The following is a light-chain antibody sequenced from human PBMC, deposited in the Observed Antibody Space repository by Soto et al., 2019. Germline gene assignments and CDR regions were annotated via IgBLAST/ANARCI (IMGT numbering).Light chain of an antibody. J-gene: IGLJ1*01. CDR1: SSDVGGYNY. Sequence: QSALTQPRSVSGSPGQSVTISCTGTSSDVGGYNYVSWYQHHPGKAPKLMIYDVSKRPSGVPDRFSGSKSGNNASLSISWLQAEDEADYYCCSYAGSYVFGTGTNLTV. V-gene: IGLV2-11*01. CDR3: CSYAGSYV. CDR2: DVS.